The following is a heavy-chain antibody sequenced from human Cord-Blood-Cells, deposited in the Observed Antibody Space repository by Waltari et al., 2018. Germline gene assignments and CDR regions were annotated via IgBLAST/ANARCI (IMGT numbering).Heavy chain of an antibody. Sequence: QVQLVQSGAEVKKPGASVKVYCKASGYTFTSYDSNWVRQATGQGLEWMGWMNPNSGNTGYAQKFQGRVTSTRNTSISPAYMGLSSLRSEDTAVYYCARARPYSSSYWFDPWGQGTLVTVSS. CDR1: GYTFTSYD. CDR3: ARARPYSSSYWFDP. D-gene: IGHD6-6*01. CDR2: MNPNSGNT. V-gene: IGHV1-8*03. J-gene: IGHJ5*02.